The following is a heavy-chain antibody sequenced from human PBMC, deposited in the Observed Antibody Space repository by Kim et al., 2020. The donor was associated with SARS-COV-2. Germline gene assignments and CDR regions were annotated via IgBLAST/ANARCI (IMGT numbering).Heavy chain of an antibody. V-gene: IGHV3-23*01. Sequence: YYADSVKGRFTISRDNSKNTLYLQMNSLRAEDTAVYYCAKESYAGGWFDPWGQGTLVTVSS. J-gene: IGHJ5*02. D-gene: IGHD3-16*01. CDR3: AKESYAGGWFDP.